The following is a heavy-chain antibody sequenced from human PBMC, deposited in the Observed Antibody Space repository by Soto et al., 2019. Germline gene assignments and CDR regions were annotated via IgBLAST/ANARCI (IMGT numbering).Heavy chain of an antibody. V-gene: IGHV3-33*01. CDR3: ARDANLVVVVAARMDV. CDR1: GFTFSSYG. CDR2: IWYDGSNK. D-gene: IGHD2-15*01. J-gene: IGHJ6*02. Sequence: LRLSCAASGFTFSSYGMHWVRQAPGKGLEWVAVIWYDGSNKYYADSVKGRFTISRDNSKNTLYLQMNSLRAEDTAVYYCARDANLVVVVAARMDVWGQGTTVTVSS.